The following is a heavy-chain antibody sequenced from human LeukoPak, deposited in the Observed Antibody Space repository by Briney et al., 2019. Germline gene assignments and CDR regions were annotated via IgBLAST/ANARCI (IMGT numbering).Heavy chain of an antibody. CDR1: GYTFTGYY. CDR2: INPNSGGT. Sequence: ASVKVSCKASGYTFTGYYMHWVRQAPGQGLEWMGWINPNSGGTNYAQKFQGRVTMTRDTSISTAYMELSRLRSDDTAVYYCATAKNYDYVWGSYRVYYFDYWGQGTLVTVSS. V-gene: IGHV1-2*02. CDR3: ATAKNYDYVWGSYRVYYFDY. J-gene: IGHJ4*02. D-gene: IGHD3-16*02.